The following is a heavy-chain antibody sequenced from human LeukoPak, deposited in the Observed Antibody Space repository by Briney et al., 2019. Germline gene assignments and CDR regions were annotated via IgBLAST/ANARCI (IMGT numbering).Heavy chain of an antibody. Sequence: SVKVSFKASVGTFSSYAISWVRQAPGQGLEWMGRIIPIFGTANYAQNYQGRVTITADESTSTAYMELSSLRSEDTAVYYCARGRSGGSPHFDYWGQGTLVTVSS. J-gene: IGHJ4*02. D-gene: IGHD2-15*01. CDR3: ARGRSGGSPHFDY. CDR1: VGTFSSYA. V-gene: IGHV1-69*15. CDR2: IIPIFGTA.